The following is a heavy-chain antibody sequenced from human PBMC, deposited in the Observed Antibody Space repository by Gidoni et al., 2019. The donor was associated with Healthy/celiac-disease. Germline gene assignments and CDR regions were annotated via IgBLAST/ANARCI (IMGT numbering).Heavy chain of an antibody. CDR2: ISSSGSTI. Sequence: EVQLVESGGGLVQPGGSLRLSCAASGFTFSSYEMNWVRQAPGKGLEWVSYISSSGSTIYYADSVKGRFTISRDNAKNSLYLQMNSLRAEDTAVYYCAREPRSGSFFDYWGQGTLVTVSS. CDR3: AREPRSGSFFDY. J-gene: IGHJ4*02. D-gene: IGHD3-10*01. V-gene: IGHV3-48*03. CDR1: GFTFSSYE.